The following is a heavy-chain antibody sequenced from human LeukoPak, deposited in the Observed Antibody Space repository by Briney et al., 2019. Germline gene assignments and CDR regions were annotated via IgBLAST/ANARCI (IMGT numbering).Heavy chain of an antibody. Sequence: PSETLSLTCTVSGGSISSGSYYWSWIRQPAGKGLDWIGRIYTSGSTNYNPSLKSRVTISVDTSKNQFSLKLSSVTAADTAVYYCARDEFYYDTSGYYPNYYYYMDVWGKGTTVTVSS. V-gene: IGHV4-61*02. D-gene: IGHD3-22*01. CDR3: ARDEFYYDTSGYYPNYYYYMDV. J-gene: IGHJ6*03. CDR2: IYTSGST. CDR1: GGSISSGSYY.